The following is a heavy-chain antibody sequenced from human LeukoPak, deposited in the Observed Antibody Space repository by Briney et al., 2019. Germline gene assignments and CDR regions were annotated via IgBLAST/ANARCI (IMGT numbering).Heavy chain of an antibody. J-gene: IGHJ4*02. CDR3: VLDDSSGSHLD. CDR1: GYTFTSYD. Sequence: GASVKVSCKASGYTFTSYDVHWVRQATGQGLEWMGWMDLNSGNTGYAQKFQGRVTMTRNTSISTAYMELSSLRSEDTAVYYCVLDDSSGSHLDWGQGTLVTVSS. V-gene: IGHV1-8*01. CDR2: MDLNSGNT. D-gene: IGHD3-22*01.